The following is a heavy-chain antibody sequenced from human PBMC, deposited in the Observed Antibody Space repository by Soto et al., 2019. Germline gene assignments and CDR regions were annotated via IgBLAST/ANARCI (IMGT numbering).Heavy chain of an antibody. J-gene: IGHJ6*02. V-gene: IGHV3-74*01. CDR2: INSDGSST. CDR1: GFTFSSYW. D-gene: IGHD2-15*01. Sequence: EVQLVESGGGLVQPGGSLRLSCAASGFTFSSYWMHWVRQAPGKGLVWVSRINSDGSSTSYADSVKGRFTISRDNAKNTLYLQMNSLRAEDTAVYYCARVLTDYYYYYGMDVWGQGTTVTVSS. CDR3: ARVLTDYYYYYGMDV.